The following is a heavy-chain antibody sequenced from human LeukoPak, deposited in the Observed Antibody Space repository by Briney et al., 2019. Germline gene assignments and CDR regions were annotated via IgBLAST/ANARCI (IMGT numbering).Heavy chain of an antibody. CDR1: GYTFTSYG. CDR3: ARTYCSSTSCWYGSYYFDY. V-gene: IGHV1-18*01. D-gene: IGHD2-2*01. Sequence: ASVKVSCKASGYTFTSYGISWVRQAPGQGLEWMGWISAYNGNTNYAQKLQGRVTMTTDTSTSTAYMELRSLRSDDTAVYYCARTYCSSTSCWYGSYYFDYWGQGTLVIVSS. CDR2: ISAYNGNT. J-gene: IGHJ4*02.